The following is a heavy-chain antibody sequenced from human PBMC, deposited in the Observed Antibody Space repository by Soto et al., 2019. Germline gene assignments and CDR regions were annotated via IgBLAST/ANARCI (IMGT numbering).Heavy chain of an antibody. V-gene: IGHV4-34*01. Sequence: SETLSLTCAVYGGSFSGYYWSWIRQPPGKGLEWIGEINHSGSINYNPSLKSRVTISVDTSKNQFSLKLRSVTAADTAIYYCARGNGMPLAVQGDAPDKYYLDSWSQGTLVTVSS. CDR3: ARGNGMPLAVQGDAPDKYYLDS. CDR1: GGSFSGYY. D-gene: IGHD2-2*01. CDR2: INHSGSI. J-gene: IGHJ4*02.